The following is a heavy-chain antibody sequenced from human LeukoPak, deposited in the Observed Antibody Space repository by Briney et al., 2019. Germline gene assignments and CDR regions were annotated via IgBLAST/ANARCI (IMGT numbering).Heavy chain of an antibody. V-gene: IGHV4-59*12. CDR2: IYHSGSS. D-gene: IGHD6-13*01. CDR1: GGSISSYY. J-gene: IGHJ3*02. CDR3: ARDSSPDAFDI. Sequence: SETLSLTCTVSGGSISSYYWSWIRQPPGKGLEWIGYIYHSGSSNYNQSLKSRVTMSIDTSKTQFSLKLSSVTAADTAVYYCARDSSPDAFDIWGQGTMVTVSS.